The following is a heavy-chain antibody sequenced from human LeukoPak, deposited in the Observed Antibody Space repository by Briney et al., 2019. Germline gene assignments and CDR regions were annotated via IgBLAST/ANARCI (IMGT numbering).Heavy chain of an antibody. CDR1: GFTFSSYS. Sequence: GGSLRLSCAASGFTFSSYSMNWVRQAPGKGLEWVSSISSSSRYIYYADSVKGRFTISRDNAKNSLYLQMNSLRAEDTAVYYCARRAGNSSAYDYWGQGTLVTVSS. CDR3: ARRAGNSSAYDY. CDR2: ISSSSRYI. J-gene: IGHJ4*02. D-gene: IGHD3-22*01. V-gene: IGHV3-21*01.